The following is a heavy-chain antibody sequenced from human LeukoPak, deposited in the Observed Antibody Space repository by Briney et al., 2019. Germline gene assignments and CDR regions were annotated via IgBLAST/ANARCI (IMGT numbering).Heavy chain of an antibody. CDR3: ARGHSSGWFFFDY. V-gene: IGHV3-23*01. Sequence: GGSLRLSCAASGFTFSTYAMSWVRQAPGKGLEWVSAISGRGVSTSYADSVRGRFTISRDNSKNTLYLQMNSLRAEDTAVYYCARGHSSGWFFFDYWGQGTLVTVSS. D-gene: IGHD6-19*01. CDR1: GFTFSTYA. CDR2: ISGRGVST. J-gene: IGHJ4*02.